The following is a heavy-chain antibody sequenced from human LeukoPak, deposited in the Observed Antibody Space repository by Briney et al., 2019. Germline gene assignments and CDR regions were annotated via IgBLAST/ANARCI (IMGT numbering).Heavy chain of an antibody. CDR2: IRSKANSYAT. Sequence: PGGSLRLSCAASGFTLSGSAMHWVRQASGKGLEWVGRIRSKANSYATAYAASVKGRFTISRDDSKNTAYLQMNSLKIEDTAVYYCTKLLGPTVTTIGVGAFDIWGQGTMVTVSS. V-gene: IGHV3-73*01. D-gene: IGHD4-17*01. CDR1: GFTLSGSA. J-gene: IGHJ3*02. CDR3: TKLLGPTVTTIGVGAFDI.